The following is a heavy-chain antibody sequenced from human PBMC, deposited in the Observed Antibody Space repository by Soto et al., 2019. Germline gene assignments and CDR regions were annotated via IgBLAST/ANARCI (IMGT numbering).Heavy chain of an antibody. J-gene: IGHJ3*02. CDR2: IYSGSNT. CDR3: ARSYAFDI. Sequence: EVQLVESGGGLVQPGGSLRLSCAVSGFAVSTNYMNWVRQAPGKGLEWVSIIYSGSNTYYADSVKGRFAISRDNSKNTLYLQMNSRRVEDTAVYYCARSYAFDIWGQGTVVTVSS. CDR1: GFAVSTNY. V-gene: IGHV3-66*01.